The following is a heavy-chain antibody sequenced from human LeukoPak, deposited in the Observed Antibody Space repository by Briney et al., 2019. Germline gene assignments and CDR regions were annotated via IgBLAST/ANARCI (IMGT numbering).Heavy chain of an antibody. V-gene: IGHV4-59*08. Sequence: SETLSLTCTVSGGSISTYYWSWIRQPPGKGLEWIGYIYYSGSTNYNPSLKSRLSISVDTSKNQFSLKLSSVTAADTAVYYCARYLARHFDYWGQGTLVTVSS. CDR3: ARYLARHFDY. J-gene: IGHJ4*02. CDR1: GGSISTYY. D-gene: IGHD2/OR15-2a*01. CDR2: IYYSGST.